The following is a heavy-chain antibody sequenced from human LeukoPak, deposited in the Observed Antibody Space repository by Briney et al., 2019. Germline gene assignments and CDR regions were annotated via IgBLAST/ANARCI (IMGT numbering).Heavy chain of an antibody. J-gene: IGHJ4*02. CDR1: GFTFSSYS. Sequence: PGGSLRLSCAASGFTFSSYSMNWVRQAPGKGLEWVSSISSSSSYIYYADSVKGRFTISRDNAKNSLYLQMNSLRAEDTAVYYCARANYGAVDYFDYWGQGTLVTVSS. CDR2: ISSSSSYI. V-gene: IGHV3-21*01. D-gene: IGHD4-17*01. CDR3: ARANYGAVDYFDY.